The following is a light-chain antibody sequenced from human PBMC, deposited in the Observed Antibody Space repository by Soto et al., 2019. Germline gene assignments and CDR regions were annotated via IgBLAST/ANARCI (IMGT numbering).Light chain of an antibody. CDR2: DAS. J-gene: IGKJ4*01. V-gene: IGKV1-33*01. Sequence: DIQMTQSPSSLSASVGDRVTITCQASQDITDYLNWYQQQAGKAPTLLIFDASNLETGVPSRFRGSGSGTDFPFTISSLQAEDIATYYCQQHDSLPLTFGGGTKVEIK. CDR3: QQHDSLPLT. CDR1: QDITDY.